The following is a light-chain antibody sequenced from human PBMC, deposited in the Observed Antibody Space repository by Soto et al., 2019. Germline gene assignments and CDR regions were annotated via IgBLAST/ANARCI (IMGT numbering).Light chain of an antibody. Sequence: EIVVTQSPATLSVSPGERATLSCRASQSVSIKLAWYQQKPGQAPRLLIYDTSTRATGIPARFSGSGSGTEFPLTISSLQSADFAVYYCQQYNNWPPITFGQGTRLEIK. CDR2: DTS. CDR3: QQYNNWPPIT. CDR1: QSVSIK. J-gene: IGKJ5*01. V-gene: IGKV3-15*01.